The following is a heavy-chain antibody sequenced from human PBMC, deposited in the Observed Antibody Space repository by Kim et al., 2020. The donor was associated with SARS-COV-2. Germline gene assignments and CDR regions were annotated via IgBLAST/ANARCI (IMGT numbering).Heavy chain of an antibody. CDR1: GFTFSTYW. V-gene: IGHV3-74*01. Sequence: GGSLRLSCAASGFTFSTYWMHWVRQVPGKGLVWFSRIHDDGTKTTYAASVKGRFTVSRDDAKNTLYLQMNSLRAEDTSVYYCSRDQIVPGPTFDYWGQGTLVTVSS. CDR3: SRDQIVPGPTFDY. J-gene: IGHJ4*02. D-gene: IGHD2-8*01. CDR2: IHDDGTKT.